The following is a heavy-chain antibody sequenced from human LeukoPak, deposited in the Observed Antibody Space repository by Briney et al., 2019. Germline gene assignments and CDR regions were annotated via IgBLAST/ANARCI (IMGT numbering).Heavy chain of an antibody. CDR3: TRRGIVVPGFLIGVHRQAYYFDY. Sequence: GGSLRLSCAASGFTLSNYDMIWVRQAPGRGLEWVSGIRESGGGTYYTDSVKGRFTISRDNSKNTLYLQMNSLRAEDTAVYYCTRRGIVVPGFLIGVHRQAYYFDYWGQGALVTVSS. CDR2: IRESGGGT. D-gene: IGHD2-21*01. V-gene: IGHV3-23*01. CDR1: GFTLSNYD. J-gene: IGHJ4*02.